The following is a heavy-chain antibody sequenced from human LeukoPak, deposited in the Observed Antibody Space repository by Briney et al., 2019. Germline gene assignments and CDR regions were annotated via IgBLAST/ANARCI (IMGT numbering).Heavy chain of an antibody. CDR1: GDSINGHY. Sequence: SETLSLTCTISGDSINGHYWSWIRQPPGKRLERIGDIHYKGSTNYNLSLKSRVTISVDTSKNHLSLNLTSVLAADTAIYYCARRDTGWNYCDYWGQGILVTVSS. V-gene: IGHV4-59*08. D-gene: IGHD6-19*01. J-gene: IGHJ4*02. CDR2: IHYKGST. CDR3: ARRDTGWNYCDY.